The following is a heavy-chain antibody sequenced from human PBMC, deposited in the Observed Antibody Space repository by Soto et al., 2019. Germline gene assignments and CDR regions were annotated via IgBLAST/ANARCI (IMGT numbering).Heavy chain of an antibody. Sequence: EVQLLESGGGLVQPGESLRLSCAFSGFIFGNYMMTWVRQAPGKGLEWVSTIRDGGESTYYAGSVKGRFTISRDNSKNTLYLQMDSLSVEDTAVYYCAPHVHCSGGSCHYDAFDIRGQGTMVTVSS. V-gene: IGHV3-23*01. J-gene: IGHJ3*02. D-gene: IGHD2-15*01. CDR3: APHVHCSGGSCHYDAFDI. CDR1: GFIFGNYM. CDR2: IRDGGEST.